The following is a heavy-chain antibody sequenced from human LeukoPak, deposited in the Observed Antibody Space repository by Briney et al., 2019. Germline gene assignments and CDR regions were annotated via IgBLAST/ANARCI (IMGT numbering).Heavy chain of an antibody. J-gene: IGHJ6*02. CDR2: IRYDGSNK. D-gene: IGHD3-10*01. CDR3: AKVKRLWYYYGSGSYFGDGMDV. V-gene: IGHV3-30*02. CDR1: GFTSSSYG. Sequence: GGSLRLSCAASGFTSSSYGMHWVRQAPGKGLEWVAFIRYDGSNKYYADSVKGRFTISRDNSKNTLYLQMNSLRAEDTAVYYCAKVKRLWYYYGSGSYFGDGMDVWGQGTTVTVSS.